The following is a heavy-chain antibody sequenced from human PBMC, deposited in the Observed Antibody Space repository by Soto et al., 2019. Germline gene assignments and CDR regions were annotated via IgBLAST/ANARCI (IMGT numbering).Heavy chain of an antibody. CDR1: GFTFSSYA. D-gene: IGHD2-2*01. V-gene: IGHV3-30-3*01. CDR3: AREGGRIRLLVVPAATLDY. CDR2: ISYDGSNK. J-gene: IGHJ4*02. Sequence: QVQLVESGGGVVQPGRSLRLSCAASGFTFSSYAMHWVRQAPGKGLEWVAVISYDGSNKYHADSVKGRFTISRDNSKNTLYLQMNSLRAEDTAVYYCAREGGRIRLLVVPAATLDYWGQGTLVTVSS.